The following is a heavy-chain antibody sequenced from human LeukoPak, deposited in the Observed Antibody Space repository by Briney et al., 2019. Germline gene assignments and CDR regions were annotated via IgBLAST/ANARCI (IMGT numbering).Heavy chain of an antibody. CDR1: GFTFSNYA. Sequence: GGSLRLSCAASGFTFSNYAMSWVRQAPGKGLEWVSAISVSGGSTYYADSVKGRFTISRHNSKNTLYLQMNSLRAEDTAVYYCARDLGVSGGMDVWGQGTTVTVSS. J-gene: IGHJ6*02. D-gene: IGHD3-16*01. CDR2: ISVSGGST. V-gene: IGHV3-23*01. CDR3: ARDLGVSGGMDV.